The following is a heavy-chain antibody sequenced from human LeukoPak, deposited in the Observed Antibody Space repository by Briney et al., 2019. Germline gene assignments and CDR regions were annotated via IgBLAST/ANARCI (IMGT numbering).Heavy chain of an antibody. D-gene: IGHD3-22*01. CDR2: INHSGST. V-gene: IGHV4-34*01. CDR1: GFTFSSYW. CDR3: ARVGGYSPYYYYYYYMDV. Sequence: GSLRLSCAASGFTFSSYWMTWVRQAPGKGLEWIGEINHSGSTNYNPSLKSRVTISVDTSKNQFSLKLSSVTAADTAVYYCARVGGYSPYYYYYYYMDVWGKGTTVTVSS. J-gene: IGHJ6*03.